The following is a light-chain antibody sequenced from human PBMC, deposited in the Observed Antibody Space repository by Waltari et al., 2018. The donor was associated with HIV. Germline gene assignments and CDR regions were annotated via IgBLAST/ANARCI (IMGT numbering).Light chain of an antibody. CDR3: QRYDRAPYT. V-gene: IGKV1-27*01. J-gene: IGKJ2*01. Sequence: DVQMTQSPYSLSASVGDRVAITCRASQGIGTDLAWYQQKPGKVPKLLIYAASTLQSGVPSRFSGGGSGTDFILTITNLQTEDFSFYYCQRYDRAPYTFGPGTRLELK. CDR2: AAS. CDR1: QGIGTD.